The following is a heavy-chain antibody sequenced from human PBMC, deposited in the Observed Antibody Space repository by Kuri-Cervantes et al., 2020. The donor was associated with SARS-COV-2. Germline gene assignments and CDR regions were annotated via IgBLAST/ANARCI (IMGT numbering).Heavy chain of an antibody. V-gene: IGHV3-21*04. J-gene: IGHJ6*03. Sequence: GGSLRLSCAASGFTFSTYSMTWVRQAPGKGLEWVSSISSSSSQRYYVDSVKGRFTISRDNAKNSLYLQMNSLRAEDTAVYYCAKETTGYYYYMDVWGKGTTVTVSS. D-gene: IGHD4-17*01. CDR2: ISSSSSQR. CDR1: GFTFSTYS. CDR3: AKETTGYYYYMDV.